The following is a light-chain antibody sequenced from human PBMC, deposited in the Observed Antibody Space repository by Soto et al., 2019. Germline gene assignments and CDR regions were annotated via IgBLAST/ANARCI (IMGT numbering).Light chain of an antibody. Sequence: EIVLTQSPGTLSMSPGERATLSCRASQSISSNYLAWYQQKPGQAPRLLIYGASSRATGIPDRFSGSGSGTDVSLTISRLAAEDFAVYYCQQYGSSPRTFGQGTKVEFK. CDR2: GAS. CDR3: QQYGSSPRT. CDR1: QSISSNY. V-gene: IGKV3-20*01. J-gene: IGKJ1*01.